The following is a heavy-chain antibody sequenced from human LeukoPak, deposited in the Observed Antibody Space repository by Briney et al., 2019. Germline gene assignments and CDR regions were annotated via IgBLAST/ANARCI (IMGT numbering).Heavy chain of an antibody. CDR2: ISGDGGST. V-gene: IGHV3-43*02. CDR1: GFTFPDYA. J-gene: IGHJ4*02. CDR3: ARESESSGWYDY. D-gene: IGHD6-19*01. Sequence: PGGSLRLSRAAPGFTFPDYAIHWVRHAPGKGLEWVSLISGDGGSTFYGDSVKGRFTISRDNSKNSLYLQMNSLRSDDTALYYWARESESSGWYDYWGQGTLVTVSS.